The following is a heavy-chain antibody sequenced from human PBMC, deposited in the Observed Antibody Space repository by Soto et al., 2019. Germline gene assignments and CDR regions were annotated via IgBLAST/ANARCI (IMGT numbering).Heavy chain of an antibody. V-gene: IGHV5-51*01. CDR3: ARHGRILNLPTQRWFDP. CDR1: GYSCTNYG. Sequence: XESLKVSCKSSGYSCTNYGIVLVLQMPGKGLEWMGIIYPDDSDTRYSPSFQGQVTISADKSISTAYLQWSSLKASDTAMYYCARHGRILNLPTQRWFDPWGQGTLVTVSS. J-gene: IGHJ5*02. CDR2: IYPDDSDT. D-gene: IGHD2-15*01.